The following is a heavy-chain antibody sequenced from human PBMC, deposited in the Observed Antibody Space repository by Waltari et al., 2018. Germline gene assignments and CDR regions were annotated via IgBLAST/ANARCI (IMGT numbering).Heavy chain of an antibody. V-gene: IGHV4-4*02. CDR1: GDSISGSYW. CDR3: ARDRGRGLYLDS. J-gene: IGHJ4*02. D-gene: IGHD2-15*01. CDR2: IHGSGRS. Sequence: QVQLQESGPGLVKPSGTLSITCAVSGDSISGSYWWSWVRQPPGKGLEWIGQIHGSGRSNYNPSLESRVTVSIDTSNNHFSLKVTSATAADTVVYYCARDRGRGLYLDSWGQGTLVTVSP.